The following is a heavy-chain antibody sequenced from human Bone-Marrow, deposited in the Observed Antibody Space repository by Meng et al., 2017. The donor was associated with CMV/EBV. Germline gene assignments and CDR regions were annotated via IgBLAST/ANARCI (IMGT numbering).Heavy chain of an antibody. Sequence: GESLKISCVGFGITFKNYWLKWVRQAPGQGLEWVANIQQDGNEIYYVDSVKGRFTVSRDNAKNSLYLQMNSLRVDDTAIYYCASGSDSRYFDYWGQGTLVTVSS. CDR3: ASGSDSRYFDY. J-gene: IGHJ4*02. D-gene: IGHD6-13*01. V-gene: IGHV3-7*01. CDR1: GITFKNYW. CDR2: IQQDGNEI.